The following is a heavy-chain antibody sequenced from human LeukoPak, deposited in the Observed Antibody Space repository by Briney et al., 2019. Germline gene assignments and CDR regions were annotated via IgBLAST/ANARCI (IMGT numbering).Heavy chain of an antibody. CDR1: GFTFSSYG. D-gene: IGHD3-9*01. CDR3: ARDNSRYFDWRTDAFDI. CDR2: IWYDGSNK. Sequence: PGRSLRLSCAASGFTFSSYGMHWVRQAPGKGLEWVAVIWYDGSNKYYADSVKGRFTISRDNSKNTLYLQMNSLRAEDTAVYYCARDNSRYFDWRTDAFDIWGQGTMVTVSS. V-gene: IGHV3-33*01. J-gene: IGHJ3*02.